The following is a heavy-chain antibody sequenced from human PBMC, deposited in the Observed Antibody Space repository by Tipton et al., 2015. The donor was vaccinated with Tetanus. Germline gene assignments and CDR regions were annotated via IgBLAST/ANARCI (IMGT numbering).Heavy chain of an antibody. D-gene: IGHD2-15*01. CDR1: GDPMNDFY. Sequence: TLSLTCTVSGDPMNDFYWSWIRQPPGKGLEWIGHIFYSGNTDYNPPLKSRVTISVDTSRKQFSLRLSSVTAADTAVYYCARVRRGCSGGGCYSSFDPWGQGSLVIVSS. V-gene: IGHV4-59*01. J-gene: IGHJ5*02. CDR2: IFYSGNT. CDR3: ARVRRGCSGGGCYSSFDP.